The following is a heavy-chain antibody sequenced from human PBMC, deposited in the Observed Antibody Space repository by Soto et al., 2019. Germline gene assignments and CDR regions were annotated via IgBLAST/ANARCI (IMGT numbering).Heavy chain of an antibody. CDR1: SGSLSNYY. Sequence: PSETLSLTCTVSSGSLSNYYWSWIRQPAGKGLEWIGRIFPTGNTDYNPSLRSRVTMSVDTSKNQSSLKLNSVTAADTAVYYCARGSLGPDYWGPGTLVTVSS. CDR2: IFPTGNT. D-gene: IGHD1-26*01. CDR3: ARGSLGPDY. V-gene: IGHV4-4*07. J-gene: IGHJ4*02.